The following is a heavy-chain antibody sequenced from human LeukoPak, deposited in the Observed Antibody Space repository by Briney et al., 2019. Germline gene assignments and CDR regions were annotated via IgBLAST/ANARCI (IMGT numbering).Heavy chain of an antibody. D-gene: IGHD2-2*01. CDR2: IYPGDSDT. CDR3: ARIYCSSTSCYPYYYYYMDV. J-gene: IGHJ6*03. Sequence: GESLKISCQGSGYSFTSYWIGWVRQMPGKGLEWMGIIYPGDSDTRYSPSFQGQVTISADKSISTAYLQWSSLKASDTAMYYCARIYCSSTSCYPYYYYYMDVWGKGTTVTVSS. V-gene: IGHV5-51*01. CDR1: GYSFTSYW.